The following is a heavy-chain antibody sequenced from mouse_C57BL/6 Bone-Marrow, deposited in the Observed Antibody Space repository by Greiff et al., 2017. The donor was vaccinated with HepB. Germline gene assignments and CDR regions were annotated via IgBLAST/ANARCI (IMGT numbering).Heavy chain of an antibody. D-gene: IGHD2-4*01. Sequence: VQRVESGPELVKPGASVKLSCKASGYTFTSYDINWVKQRPGQGLEWIGWIYPRDGSTKYNEKFKGKATLTVDTSSSTAYMELHSLTSEDSAVYFCARGGYYDYDWFAYWGQGTLVTVSA. CDR3: ARGGYYDYDWFAY. V-gene: IGHV1-85*01. J-gene: IGHJ3*01. CDR2: IYPRDGST. CDR1: GYTFTSYD.